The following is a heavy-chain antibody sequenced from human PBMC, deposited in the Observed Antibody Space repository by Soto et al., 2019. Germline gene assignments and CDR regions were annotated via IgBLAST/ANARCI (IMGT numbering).Heavy chain of an antibody. J-gene: IGHJ4*02. D-gene: IGHD6-6*01. CDR3: ARELSNSPDYFDY. Sequence: LSLTCTVSGGSISSDDYYWSWIRQPPGKGLEWIGYIYYSGRTAYNPSLKSRLIISIDTSKNQFSLNLNSVSGADTAVYYCARELSNSPDYFDYWGQGTLVTVSS. CDR2: IYYSGRT. CDR1: GGSISSDDYY. V-gene: IGHV4-30-4*01.